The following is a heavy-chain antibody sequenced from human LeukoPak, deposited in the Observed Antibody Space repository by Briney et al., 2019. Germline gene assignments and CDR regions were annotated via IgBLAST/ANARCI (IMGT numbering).Heavy chain of an antibody. J-gene: IGHJ3*02. CDR2: IIPIFGTA. D-gene: IGHD3-3*01. CDR1: GGTFSSYA. V-gene: IGHV1-69*13. Sequence: ASVKVSCKASGGTFSSYAISWVRQAPGQGLEWMGGIIPIFGTANYAQKFQGRVTITADESTSTAYMELSSLRSEDTAVYYCATFWSGYYLGSAFDIWGQGTMVTASS. CDR3: ATFWSGYYLGSAFDI.